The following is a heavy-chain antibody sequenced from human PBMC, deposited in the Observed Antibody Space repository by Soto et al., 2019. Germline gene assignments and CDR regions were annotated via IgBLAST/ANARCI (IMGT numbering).Heavy chain of an antibody. V-gene: IGHV1-18*01. D-gene: IGHD3-10*01. Sequence: QVHLVQSGVEVKKPGASVKVSCKASGYSFSTYGLSWVRQAPGQGLEWMGWISGLNGNTNYAQNLQGRVTMTTDTSTSTAYMELRSLGFDDTAMYYCARDLFGEDGAGYFDYWGQGTLVTVSS. CDR3: ARDLFGEDGAGYFDY. CDR2: ISGLNGNT. CDR1: GYSFSTYG. J-gene: IGHJ4*02.